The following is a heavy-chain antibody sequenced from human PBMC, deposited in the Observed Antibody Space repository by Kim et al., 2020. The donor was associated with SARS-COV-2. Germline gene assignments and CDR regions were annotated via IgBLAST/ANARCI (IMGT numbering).Heavy chain of an antibody. J-gene: IGHJ5*02. CDR1: GGAIRGYY. V-gene: IGHV4-59*01. Sequence: SETLSLTCSVSGGAIRGYYRAWIRQPPGKRLEWIGYVYHTGSTNYNPSLRGRVTITLDTSKRQVSLPLTSVIAADTAVYYCASTGVGAIGWFDPWCQGTLVSVSS. D-gene: IGHD1-26*01. CDR2: VYHTGST. CDR3: ASTGVGAIGWFDP.